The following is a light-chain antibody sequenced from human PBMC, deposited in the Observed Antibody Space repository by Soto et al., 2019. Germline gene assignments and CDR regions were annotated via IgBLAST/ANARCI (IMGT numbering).Light chain of an antibody. CDR2: NVS. CDR1: NNDVGSYNY. CDR3: CSYAGSDHWV. J-gene: IGLJ3*02. Sequence: QSALTQPRSVSGSPGQSVTISCTGTNNDVGSYNYVSWYQHHPGKAPKLMIYNVSKRPLVVPDRFSGSKSGNTASLTISGLQAEDEADYYCCSYAGSDHWVLGGGTK. V-gene: IGLV2-11*01.